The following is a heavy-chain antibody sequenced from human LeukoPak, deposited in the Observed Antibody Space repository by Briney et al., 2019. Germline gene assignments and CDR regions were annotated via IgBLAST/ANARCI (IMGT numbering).Heavy chain of an antibody. CDR2: ISYDGSNK. D-gene: IGHD6-19*01. J-gene: IGHJ4*02. Sequence: PGRSLRLSCAASGFTFSSYAMHWVRQAPGKGLEWVAVISYDGSNKYYADSVKGRFTISRDNSKNTLYLQMNSLRAEDTAVYYCARVGGQWLTKEANFDYWGQGTLVTVSS. CDR3: ARVGGQWLTKEANFDY. CDR1: GFTFSSYA. V-gene: IGHV3-30-3*01.